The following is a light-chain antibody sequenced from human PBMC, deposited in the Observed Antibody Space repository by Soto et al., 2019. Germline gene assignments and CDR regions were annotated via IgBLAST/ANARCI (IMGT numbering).Light chain of an antibody. J-gene: IGKJ3*01. CDR3: QQRSNWPLT. V-gene: IGKV3-11*01. CDR2: DAS. Sequence: EIVLTQSPATLSLSPGDRATLSCRASRSVSSYLTWYQQKPGQAPRLLIYDASNRATGIPARFSGSGSGTDFTLTISSLEPEDFALYFCQQRSNWPLTFGPGIKVEIK. CDR1: RSVSSY.